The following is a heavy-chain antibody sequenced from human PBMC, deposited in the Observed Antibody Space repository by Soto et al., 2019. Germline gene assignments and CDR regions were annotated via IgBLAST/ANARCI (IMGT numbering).Heavy chain of an antibody. CDR3: ARGGLDYYDSSGYYRGQFDY. V-gene: IGHV4-31*03. CDR2: IYYSGST. D-gene: IGHD3-22*01. Sequence: PSETLSLTCTASGGSISSGGYYWSWIRQHPGKGLEWIGYIYYSGSTYYNPSLKSRVTISVDTSKNQFSLKLSSVTAADTAVYYCARGGLDYYDSSGYYRGQFDYWGQGTLVTVSS. CDR1: GGSISSGGYY. J-gene: IGHJ4*02.